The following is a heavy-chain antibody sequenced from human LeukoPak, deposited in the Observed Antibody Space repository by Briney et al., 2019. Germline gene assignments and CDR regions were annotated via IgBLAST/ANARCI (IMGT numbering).Heavy chain of an antibody. Sequence: GGSLRLSCAASGFTFSNAWMNWVRQAPGKGLAWVSLINTGGSTYYADSVKGRFTMSRDNSKSMLYLQMDSLRAEDTAVYYCARVYNNNYFDHWGQGTLVTVSS. V-gene: IGHV3-53*01. CDR3: ARVYNNNYFDH. D-gene: IGHD1-14*01. CDR2: INTGGST. J-gene: IGHJ4*02. CDR1: GFTFSNAW.